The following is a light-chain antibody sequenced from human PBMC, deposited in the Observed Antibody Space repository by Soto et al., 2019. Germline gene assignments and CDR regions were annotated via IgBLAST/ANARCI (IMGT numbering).Light chain of an antibody. CDR1: QSVSSN. Sequence: EIVMTQSPATLSVSPGERATLSCRASQSVSSNLAWYQQKPGQAPKLLIYGASTRATGIPARFSGSGSGTEFTLTISSLHSEDFAVYSCQQYNNWPPWTFSQGTTVDIK. CDR3: QQYNNWPPWT. J-gene: IGKJ1*01. V-gene: IGKV3-15*01. CDR2: GAS.